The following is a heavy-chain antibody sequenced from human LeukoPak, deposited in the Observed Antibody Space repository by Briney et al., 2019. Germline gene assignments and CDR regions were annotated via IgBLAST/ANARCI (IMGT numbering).Heavy chain of an antibody. CDR3: ARHDIAAAGYYFDY. V-gene: IGHV4-39*01. D-gene: IGHD6-13*01. Sequence: SETLSLTCTVSGGSISSSSYYWGWIRQPPGKGLEWIGSIYYSGSTYYNPSLKSRVTISVDTSKNQFSLKLSSVTAADTAVYYCARHDIAAAGYYFDYWGQGTLVAVSS. CDR2: IYYSGST. CDR1: GGSISSSSYY. J-gene: IGHJ4*02.